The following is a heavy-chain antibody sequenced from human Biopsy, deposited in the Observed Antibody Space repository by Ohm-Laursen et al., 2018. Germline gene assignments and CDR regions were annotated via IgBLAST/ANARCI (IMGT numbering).Heavy chain of an antibody. J-gene: IGHJ6*02. CDR3: ARDTRWSPYSMGV. CDR2: ISGGGTI. V-gene: IGHV3-11*01. D-gene: IGHD4-23*01. Sequence: SLRLSCAASGFSFSDYHMRWIRQAPGRGLEWVSYISGGGTIYYGDSTKGRVTISRDNAKNSLYLQMHSLRAEDTAVYYCARDTRWSPYSMGVWGQGTTVIVSS. CDR1: GFSFSDYH.